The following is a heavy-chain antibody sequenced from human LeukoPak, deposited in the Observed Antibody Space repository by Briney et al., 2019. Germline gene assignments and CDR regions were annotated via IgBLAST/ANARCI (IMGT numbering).Heavy chain of an antibody. CDR3: ARDWGLRWYFDY. J-gene: IGHJ4*02. CDR2: IYYSGST. CDR1: GGSISSGGYY. Sequence: SETLSLTCTVSGGSISSGGYYWSWIRQHPGKGLEWIGYIYYSGSTYYNPSLKSRVTISVDTSKNQFSLKLSSVTAADTAVYYCARDWGLRWYFDYWGQGTLVTVSS. D-gene: IGHD4-23*01. V-gene: IGHV4-31*03.